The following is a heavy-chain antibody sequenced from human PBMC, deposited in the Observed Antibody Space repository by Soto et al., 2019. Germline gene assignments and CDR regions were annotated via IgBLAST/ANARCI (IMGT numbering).Heavy chain of an antibody. J-gene: IGHJ3*02. CDR1: GFTFDDYA. D-gene: IGHD6-13*01. CDR2: ISWNSGSI. CDR3: ARQQLEGDAFDI. Sequence: EVQLVESGGGLVQPGRSLRLSYAASGFTFDDYAMHWVRQAPGKGLEWVSGISWNSGSIGYADSVKGRFTISRDNAKNSLYLQMNSLRAEDTALYYCARQQLEGDAFDIWGQGTMVTVSS. V-gene: IGHV3-9*01.